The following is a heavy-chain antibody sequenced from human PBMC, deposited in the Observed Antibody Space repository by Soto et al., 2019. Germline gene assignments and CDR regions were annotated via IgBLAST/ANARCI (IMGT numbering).Heavy chain of an antibody. V-gene: IGHV3-23*01. CDR1: GSNFRTYA. D-gene: IGHD3-22*01. CDR2: VSGDAVNT. CDR3: AKDLPPNSHSSSGYFDS. J-gene: IGHJ5*01. Sequence: GESLKISCAASGSNFRTYAMTWVRQAPGKGLEWVSAVSGDAVNTLYADSVRGRFTISRDNSGNILYLQMSSLRAEDTAVYYCAKDLPPNSHSSSGYFDSWGQGTLVTVSS.